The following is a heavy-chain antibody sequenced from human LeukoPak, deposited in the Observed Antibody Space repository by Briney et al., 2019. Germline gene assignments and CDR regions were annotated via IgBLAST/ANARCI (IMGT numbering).Heavy chain of an antibody. CDR2: ISSSSSYI. V-gene: IGHV3-21*01. CDR3: ARDQIDSIGYYSLSPFDY. D-gene: IGHD3-22*01. Sequence: GGSLRLSCAASGFTFSIYSMNWVRQAPGEGLEWVSSISSSSSYIYYADSVKGRFTTPRDNAKNSLYLQMNSLRPETTAVYYCARDQIDSIGYYSLSPFDYWGQGTLVTVSS. CDR1: GFTFSIYS. J-gene: IGHJ4*02.